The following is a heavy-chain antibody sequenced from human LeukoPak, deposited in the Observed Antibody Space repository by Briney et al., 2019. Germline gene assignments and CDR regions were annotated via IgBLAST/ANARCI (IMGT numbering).Heavy chain of an antibody. Sequence: GASVKVSCKASGYTFTSYGISWVRQAPGQGLEWMGRIIPIFGTANYAQKFQGRVTITTDESTSTAYMELSSLRSEDTAVYYCARDYYDSSGYYSWGQGTLVTVSS. CDR1: GYTFTSYG. CDR2: IIPIFGTA. D-gene: IGHD3-22*01. CDR3: ARDYYDSSGYYS. J-gene: IGHJ4*02. V-gene: IGHV1-69*05.